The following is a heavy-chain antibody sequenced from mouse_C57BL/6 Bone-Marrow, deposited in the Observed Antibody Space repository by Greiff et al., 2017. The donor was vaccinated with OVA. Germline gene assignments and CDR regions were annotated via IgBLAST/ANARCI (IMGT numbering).Heavy chain of an antibody. Sequence: EVQRVESEGGLVQPGSSMKLSCTASGFTFSDYYMAWVRQVPEKGLEWVANINYDGSSTYYLDSLKSRFIISRDNAKNILYLQMSSLKSEDTATYSCAREWLLQENWYFDVWGTGTTVTVSS. CDR1: GFTFSDYY. CDR2: INYDGSST. CDR3: AREWLLQENWYFDV. V-gene: IGHV5-16*01. J-gene: IGHJ1*03. D-gene: IGHD2-3*01.